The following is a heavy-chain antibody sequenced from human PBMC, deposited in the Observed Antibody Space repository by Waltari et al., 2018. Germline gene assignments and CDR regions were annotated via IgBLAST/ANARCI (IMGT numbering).Heavy chain of an antibody. CDR2: ISSSSSYI. J-gene: IGHJ3*02. Sequence: VQLVESGGGVVQPGGSLRLSCAASGFTFSSYSMNWVRQAPGKGLEWVSSISSSSSYIYYADSVKGRFTISRDNAKNSLYLQMNSLRAEDTAVYYCARVSIKSLGSFDIWGQGTMVTVSS. CDR3: ARVSIKSLGSFDI. CDR1: GFTFSSYS. V-gene: IGHV3-21*01.